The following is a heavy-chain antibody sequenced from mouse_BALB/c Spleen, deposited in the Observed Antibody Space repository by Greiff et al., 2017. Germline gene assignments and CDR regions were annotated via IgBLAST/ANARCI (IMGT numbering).Heavy chain of an antibody. CDR3: ARGYGNYDYAMDY. J-gene: IGHJ4*01. CDR1: GFTFSSFG. V-gene: IGHV5-17*02. CDR2: ISSGSSTI. D-gene: IGHD2-10*02. Sequence: EVQLVESGGGLVQPGGSRKLSCAASGFTFSSFGMHWVRQAPEKGLEWVAYISSGSSTIYYADTVKGRFTISRDNPKNTLFLQMTSLRSEDTAMYYCARGYGNYDYAMDYWGQGTSVTVAA.